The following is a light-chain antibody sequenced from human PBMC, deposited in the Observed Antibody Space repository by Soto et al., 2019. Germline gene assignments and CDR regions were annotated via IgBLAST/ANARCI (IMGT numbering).Light chain of an antibody. CDR2: DAS. CDR3: QQYNSYSGT. CDR1: QSISSW. Sequence: DIQMTQSPSTLSATVGDRVTITCRACQSISSWLAWYQQKPGKAPNLLIYDASSLESGVPSRFSGSGSGTEFTLTISSLQPDDFATYYCQQYNSYSGTFGQGTRVEIK. J-gene: IGKJ1*01. V-gene: IGKV1-5*01.